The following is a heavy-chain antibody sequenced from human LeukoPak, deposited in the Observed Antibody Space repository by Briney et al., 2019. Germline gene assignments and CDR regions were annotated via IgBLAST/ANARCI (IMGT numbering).Heavy chain of an antibody. J-gene: IGHJ6*03. CDR2: INHSGST. Sequence: SETLSLTCAVYGGSFSGYYWSWIRQPPGKGLEWIGEINHSGSTNYNPSLKSRVTISVDTSKNQFSLKLSSVTAADTAVYYCGRGRHYYYYMDVWGKGTTVTVSS. V-gene: IGHV4-34*01. CDR1: GGSFSGYY. CDR3: GRGRHYYYYMDV.